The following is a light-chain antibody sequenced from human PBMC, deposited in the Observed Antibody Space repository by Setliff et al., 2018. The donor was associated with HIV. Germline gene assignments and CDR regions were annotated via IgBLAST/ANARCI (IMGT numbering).Light chain of an antibody. CDR3: SSYAVSTTLV. Sequence: SALTQPASVSGSPGQSITISCTGTSSDVGGYNYVSWYQQHPGKAPKLLIYDVSNRPSGVSNRFSGSKSGNTASLTISGLQADDEADYYCSSYAVSTTLVFGGGTKVTVL. CDR1: SSDVGGYNY. V-gene: IGLV2-14*01. CDR2: DVS. J-gene: IGLJ3*02.